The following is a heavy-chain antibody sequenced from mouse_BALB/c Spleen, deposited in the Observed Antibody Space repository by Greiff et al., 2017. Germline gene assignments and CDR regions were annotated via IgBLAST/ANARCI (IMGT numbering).Heavy chain of an antibody. Sequence: EVQLMESGGGLVKPGGSLKLSCAASGFTFSDYYMYWVRQTPEKRLEWVATISDGGSYTYYPDSEKGRFTISRDNAKNNLYLQMSSLTSEDTAMYDGAKEGYRCGGGYAMDDWGRGTSVTVSA. D-gene: IGHD2-14*01. CDR1: GFTFSDYY. CDR2: ISDGGSYT. J-gene: IGHJ4*01. CDR3: AKEGYRCGGGYAMDD. V-gene: IGHV5-4*02.